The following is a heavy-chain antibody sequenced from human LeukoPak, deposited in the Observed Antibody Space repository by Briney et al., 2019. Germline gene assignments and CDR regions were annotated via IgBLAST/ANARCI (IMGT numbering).Heavy chain of an antibody. V-gene: IGHV1-2*02. CDR2: INPNSGGT. D-gene: IGHD1-26*01. CDR1: GYTFTGYY. Sequence: ASVKVSCKASGYTFTGYYMHWVRQAPGQGLEWMGWINPNSGGTNYAQKFQGRVTMTRDTSISTAYMELSRLRSDDTAVYYCARSHGVYSGSYLDYWGQGTLVTASS. CDR3: ARSHGVYSGSYLDY. J-gene: IGHJ4*02.